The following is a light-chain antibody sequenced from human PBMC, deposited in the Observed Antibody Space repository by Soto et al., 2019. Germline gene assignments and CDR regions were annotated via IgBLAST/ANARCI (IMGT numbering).Light chain of an antibody. CDR3: QQYNNWPPWT. J-gene: IGKJ1*01. CDR1: QSVSSN. Sequence: EIVMTQSPATLSVSPGERATLSCRASQSVSSNLAWYQQKPGQAPRLLIYGASTRATGIPARFSGSGSGTEFTLTISSPQSEDFAVYYCQQYNNWPPWTFGQGTKVDIK. CDR2: GAS. V-gene: IGKV3-15*01.